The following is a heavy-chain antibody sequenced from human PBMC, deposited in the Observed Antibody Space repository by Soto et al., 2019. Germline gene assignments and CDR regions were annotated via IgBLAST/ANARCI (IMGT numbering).Heavy chain of an antibody. D-gene: IGHD2-21*02. Sequence: ASVKVSCKASGYTFTGYYMHWVRQAPGQGLEWMGWINPNSGGTNYAQKFQGWVTMTRDMSISTAYMELSRLRSDDTAVYYCARVVPYQGVAYCGGDCYRGAFDIWGQGTMVTVSS. CDR1: GYTFTGYY. V-gene: IGHV1-2*04. CDR3: ARVVPYQGVAYCGGDCYRGAFDI. J-gene: IGHJ3*02. CDR2: INPNSGGT.